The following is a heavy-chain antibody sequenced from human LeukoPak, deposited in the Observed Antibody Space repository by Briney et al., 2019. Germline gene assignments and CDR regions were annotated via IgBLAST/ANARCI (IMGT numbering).Heavy chain of an antibody. V-gene: IGHV4-39*07. CDR1: GGSISSSSYY. Sequence: SETLSLTCTVSGGSISSSSYYWGWIRQPPGTGLEWIGEIYHSGTTNYNPSLRSRVTISVDTSKNQFSLKLNSVTAADTAVYYCARDHSSSSEDYWGQGTLVTVSS. CDR3: ARDHSSSSEDY. D-gene: IGHD6-13*01. J-gene: IGHJ4*02. CDR2: IYHSGTT.